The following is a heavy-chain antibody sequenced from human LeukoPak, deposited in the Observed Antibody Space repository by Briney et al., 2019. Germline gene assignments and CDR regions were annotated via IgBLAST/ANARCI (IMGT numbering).Heavy chain of an antibody. Sequence: SETLSLTCTVSGGSISSFYWSWIRQPPGKGLEWIGYVYYSGSTNYNPSLKSRVTISGDTSKNQFSLKLSSVTAADTAVYYCAREENYGDSGWGQGTLVTVSS. CDR3: AREENYGDSG. D-gene: IGHD4-17*01. CDR1: GGSISSFY. J-gene: IGHJ4*02. V-gene: IGHV4-59*01. CDR2: VYYSGST.